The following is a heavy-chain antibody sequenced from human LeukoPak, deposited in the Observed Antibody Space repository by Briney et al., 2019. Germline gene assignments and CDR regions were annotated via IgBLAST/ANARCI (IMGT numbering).Heavy chain of an antibody. CDR1: GFTFSSYA. CDR3: AKRSGTYGPFDS. Sequence: GGSLRLSCVASGFTFSSYAMTWVRQAPGKGLEWLSAISPSGTSTYYADSVKGRLTISRDNSKNTLYLQINSLRAEDTAIYYCAKRSGTYGPFDSWGQGTLVTVSS. V-gene: IGHV3-23*01. CDR2: ISPSGTST. J-gene: IGHJ4*02. D-gene: IGHD1-26*01.